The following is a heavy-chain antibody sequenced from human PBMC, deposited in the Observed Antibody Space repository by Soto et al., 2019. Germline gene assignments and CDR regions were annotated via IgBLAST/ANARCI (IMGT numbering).Heavy chain of an antibody. CDR2: ISGYNGNT. J-gene: IGHJ4*02. CDR1: GYTFTSYS. CDR3: GRLVGIAVAAGF. Sequence: QVQLVQSGGEMKRPGASVKVSCKASGYTFTSYSINWVRQAPGQGLEWMGWISGYNGNTNYAQKYQGRVTMTTDTYRSKIRRELSSLRSDDTAVYCCGRLVGIAVAAGFWWQVTLVTVAS. V-gene: IGHV1-18*04. D-gene: IGHD6-19*01.